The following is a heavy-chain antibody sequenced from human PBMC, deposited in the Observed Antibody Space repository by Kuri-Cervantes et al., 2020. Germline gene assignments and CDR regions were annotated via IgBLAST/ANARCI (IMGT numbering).Heavy chain of an antibody. D-gene: IGHD6-13*01. V-gene: IGHV4-38-2*02. CDR3: ARDWVSIAAAGTWDAFDI. CDR2: IYHSGST. CDR1: GGSFSGYY. Sequence: SQTLSLTCAVYGGSFSGYYWGWIRQPPGKGLEWIGSIYHSGSTYYNPSLKSRVTISVDTSKNQFSLKLSSVTAADTAVYYCARDWVSIAAAGTWDAFDIWGQGTMVTVSS. J-gene: IGHJ3*02.